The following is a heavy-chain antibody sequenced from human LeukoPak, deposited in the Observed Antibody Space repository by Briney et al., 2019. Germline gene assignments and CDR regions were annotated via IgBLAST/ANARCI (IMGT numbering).Heavy chain of an antibody. CDR2: IYHSGST. CDR1: GYSISSGYY. D-gene: IGHD2-15*01. V-gene: IGHV4-38-2*02. CDR3: ARGCSGGSCYYRY. Sequence: KPSETLSLTCTVSGYSISSGYYWGWIRQPPGKGLEWIGSIYHSGSTYCNPSLKSRVTMSVDTSKNQISLKLSSVTAADTAVYYCARGCSGGSCYYRYWGQGTLVTVSS. J-gene: IGHJ4*02.